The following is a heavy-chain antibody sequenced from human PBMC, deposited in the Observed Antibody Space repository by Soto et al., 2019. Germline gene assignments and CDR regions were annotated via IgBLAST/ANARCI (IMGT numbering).Heavy chain of an antibody. Sequence: ASVKVSCKASGGTFSSYAISWVRQAPGQGLEWMGGIIPIFGTANYAQKFQGRVTITADESTSTAYMELSSLRSEDTAVYYCARAGRRREYYYDSSGYYRDAFDIWGQGTMVT. D-gene: IGHD3-22*01. CDR3: ARAGRRREYYYDSSGYYRDAFDI. CDR1: GGTFSSYA. J-gene: IGHJ3*02. CDR2: IIPIFGTA. V-gene: IGHV1-69*13.